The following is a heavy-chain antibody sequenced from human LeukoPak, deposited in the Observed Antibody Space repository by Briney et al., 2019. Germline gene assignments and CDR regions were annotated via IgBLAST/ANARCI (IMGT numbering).Heavy chain of an antibody. Sequence: SETLSLTCTVSGGSISSYYWSWIRQPPGKGLEWIGYIYYSGSTNYNPSLKSRVTISVDTSKNQFSLKLSSVTAADTAVYYCARVLGVGYYYYMDVWGKGTTVTVS. CDR3: ARVLGVGYYYYMDV. CDR1: GGSISSYY. V-gene: IGHV4-59*01. J-gene: IGHJ6*03. D-gene: IGHD7-27*01. CDR2: IYYSGST.